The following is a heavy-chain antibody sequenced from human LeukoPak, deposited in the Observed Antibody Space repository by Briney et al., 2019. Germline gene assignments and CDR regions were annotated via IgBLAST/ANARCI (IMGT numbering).Heavy chain of an antibody. CDR2: ISSSGSTI. D-gene: IGHD3-16*01. CDR3: ARDKKITEFDM. CDR1: GFTFSSYE. J-gene: IGHJ3*02. V-gene: IGHV3-48*03. Sequence: PGGSLRLSCAASGFTFSSYEMNWVSQAPGKGLEWVSYISSSGSTIYYADSVKGRFTISRDNAKNSLYLQMKSLRAEDTAVYYCARDKKITEFDMWGQGTMVTVSS.